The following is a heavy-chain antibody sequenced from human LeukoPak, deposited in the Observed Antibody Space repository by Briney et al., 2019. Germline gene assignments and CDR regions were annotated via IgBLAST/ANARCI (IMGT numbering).Heavy chain of an antibody. CDR1: GFTFSSYS. CDR3: ARASSGHNWFDP. CDR2: ISSSSSYI. J-gene: IGHJ5*02. D-gene: IGHD6-19*01. V-gene: IGHV3-21*01. Sequence: GGSLRLSCAASGFTFSSYSMNWVRQAPGKGLEWVSSISSSSSYIYYADSVKGRFTISRDNAKNSLYLQMNSLRAEDTAVYYCARASSGHNWFDPWGQGTLVTVSS.